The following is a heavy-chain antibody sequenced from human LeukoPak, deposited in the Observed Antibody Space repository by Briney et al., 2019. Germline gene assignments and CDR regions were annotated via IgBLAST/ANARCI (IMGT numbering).Heavy chain of an antibody. D-gene: IGHD3-10*01. CDR3: AIMVRGVLLHDY. CDR1: GYTFTSYY. CDR2: INPSGGST. V-gene: IGHV1-46*01. J-gene: IGHJ4*02. Sequence: ASVKVSCKASGYTFTSYYMHWVRQAPGQGLEWMGIINPSGGSTSYAQKFQGRVTMTRNTSISTAYMEPSSLRSEDTAVYYCAIMVRGVLLHDYWGQGTLVTVSS.